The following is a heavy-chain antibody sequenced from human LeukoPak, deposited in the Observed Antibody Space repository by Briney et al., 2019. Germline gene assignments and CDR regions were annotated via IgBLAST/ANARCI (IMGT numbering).Heavy chain of an antibody. D-gene: IGHD3-22*01. CDR1: GFTFSSYW. V-gene: IGHV3-74*01. CDR2: INSDGSST. Sequence: GGSLRLSCAASGFTFSSYWMHWVRQAPGKGLVWVSRINSDGSSTSYADSVKGRFTISRDNAKNTLYLQMNSLRAEHTAVYYCARAEGNYYDSSGYYYVYWGQGTLVTVSS. J-gene: IGHJ4*02. CDR3: ARAEGNYYDSSGYYYVY.